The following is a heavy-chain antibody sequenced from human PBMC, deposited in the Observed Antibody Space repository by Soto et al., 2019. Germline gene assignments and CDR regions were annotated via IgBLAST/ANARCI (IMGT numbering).Heavy chain of an antibody. CDR3: ARADTTLPHPYYYYYGMDV. V-gene: IGHV1-69*13. D-gene: IGHD2-2*01. CDR2: IIPIFGTA. Sequence: SVKVSCKASGGTFSSYAISWARQAPGQGLEWMGGIIPIFGTANYAQKFQGRVTITADESTSTAYMELSSLRSEDTAVYYCARADTTLPHPYYYYYGMDVWGQGTTVTVSS. J-gene: IGHJ6*02. CDR1: GGTFSSYA.